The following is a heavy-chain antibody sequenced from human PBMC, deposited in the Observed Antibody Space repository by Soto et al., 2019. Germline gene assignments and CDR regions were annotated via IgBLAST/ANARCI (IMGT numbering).Heavy chain of an antibody. Sequence: QITLKESGPTLVKPTQTLTLTCTFSGFSLSTSGVGVGWIRQPPGKALEWLTFIYWDDDKRNSPFLKSRLTTXTXTSXNQVVLTMTNMDPADTATYYCAHLVVAGITYSFESWGQGTLVTVSS. CDR3: AHLVVAGITYSFES. CDR2: IYWDDDK. D-gene: IGHD2-15*01. CDR1: GFSLSTSGVG. V-gene: IGHV2-5*02. J-gene: IGHJ4*02.